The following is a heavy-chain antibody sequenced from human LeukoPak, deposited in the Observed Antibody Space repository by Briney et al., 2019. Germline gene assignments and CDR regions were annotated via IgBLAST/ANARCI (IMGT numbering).Heavy chain of an antibody. CDR2: ISNSGGST. J-gene: IGHJ4*02. CDR1: GFTFSTYA. Sequence: GGSLRLSCAASGFTFSTYAMSWVRQAPGKGLEWVSTISNSGGSTYYADSVKGRFTISRDNSKNTLYLQMNSLRAEDTAVYYCAKDLRLDYFDYWGQGTLVTVSS. D-gene: IGHD4-11*01. CDR3: AKDLRLDYFDY. V-gene: IGHV3-23*01.